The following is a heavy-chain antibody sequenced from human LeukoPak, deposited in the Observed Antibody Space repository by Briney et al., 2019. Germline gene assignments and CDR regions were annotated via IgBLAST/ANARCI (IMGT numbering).Heavy chain of an antibody. CDR1: GFTFLNYA. Sequence: GGSLRLSCAASGFTFLNYAVHWVRQAPGKGLEWVAVMSYDGNNNYYADSVKGRFTLSRVSTKNTLYLQMDSLRPEDTAVYYCAREWGTAADYWGQGTLVTVSS. CDR2: MSYDGNNN. D-gene: IGHD6-13*01. J-gene: IGHJ4*02. CDR3: AREWGTAADY. V-gene: IGHV3-30-3*01.